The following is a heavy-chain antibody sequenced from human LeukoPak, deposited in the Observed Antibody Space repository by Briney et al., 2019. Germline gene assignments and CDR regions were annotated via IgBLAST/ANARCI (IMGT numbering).Heavy chain of an antibody. CDR3: ASRSSIWSGYQDTLYYFDS. Sequence: PSETLPLTCTVSGGSISSYYWSWIRQPPGKRLEGIGHIYYSGSTNYNPPLKSRVTISVDTSKNQFSLKLSSVTAADTAVYYCASRSSIWSGYQDTLYYFDSWGQGTLVTVSS. J-gene: IGHJ4*02. D-gene: IGHD3-3*01. CDR2: IYYSGST. V-gene: IGHV4-59*01. CDR1: GGSISSYY.